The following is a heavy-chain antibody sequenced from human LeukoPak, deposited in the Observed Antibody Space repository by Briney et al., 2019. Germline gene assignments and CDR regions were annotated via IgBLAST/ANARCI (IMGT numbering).Heavy chain of an antibody. CDR1: GYTFTSYF. V-gene: IGHV1-46*01. CDR2: INPSVLST. Sequence: GASVKVSCKASGYTFTSYFIHWVRQAPGQGLEWMGIINPSVLSTIYAQKFQGRVTMTRDTSTSTVYMELSSLRSEDTALYYCARVREGGTTVTHIGALGAFDIWGQGTTVTVSS. CDR3: ARVREGGTTVTHIGALGAFDI. D-gene: IGHD4-17*01. J-gene: IGHJ3*02.